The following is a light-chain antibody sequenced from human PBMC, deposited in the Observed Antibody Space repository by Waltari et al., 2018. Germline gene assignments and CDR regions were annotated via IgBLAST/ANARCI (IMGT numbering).Light chain of an antibody. CDR2: WAS. CDR3: QQYYSSPPT. J-gene: IGKJ2*01. V-gene: IGKV4-1*01. Sequence: DIVMTQSPDYLAVSLGERATINCKSSQSILYSSNNKNYLAWYQQKPGQAPKLLIYWASTWESGVPDRFSGSWSGTDFTLTISSLQAEDVAVYHCQQYYSSPPTFGQGTKLEIK. CDR1: QSILYSSNNKNY.